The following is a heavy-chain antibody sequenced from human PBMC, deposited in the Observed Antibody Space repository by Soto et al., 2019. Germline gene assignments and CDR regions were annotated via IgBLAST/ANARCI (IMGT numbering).Heavy chain of an antibody. CDR3: TRQTTVTKRKVNWFDP. CDR2: IRSKAYGGTT. Sequence: EVQLVESGGGLVQPGRSLRLSCTASGFTFGDYAMSWFRQAPGKGLEWVGFIRSKAYGGTTEYAASVKGRFTISRDDSKSIAYLQMNSLKTEDTAVYYCTRQTTVTKRKVNWFDPWGQGTLVTVSS. V-gene: IGHV3-49*03. CDR1: GFTFGDYA. D-gene: IGHD4-4*01. J-gene: IGHJ5*02.